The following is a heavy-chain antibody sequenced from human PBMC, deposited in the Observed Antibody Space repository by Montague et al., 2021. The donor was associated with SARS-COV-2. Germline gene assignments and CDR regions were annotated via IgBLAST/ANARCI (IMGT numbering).Heavy chain of an antibody. Sequence: SETLSLTCAVYGESFSGYYWTWIRQSPGKGLEWIAEINHSGTTNYNFNPSLRSRVTISVDTSKSQFSLKLSSVTAADTGVYYCARWDPQTLTLIGLRGKSASDYWGQGTLVTVS. CDR1: GESFSGYY. CDR2: INHSGTT. J-gene: IGHJ4*02. CDR3: ARWDPQTLTLIGLRGKSASDY. D-gene: IGHD4-23*01. V-gene: IGHV4-34*01.